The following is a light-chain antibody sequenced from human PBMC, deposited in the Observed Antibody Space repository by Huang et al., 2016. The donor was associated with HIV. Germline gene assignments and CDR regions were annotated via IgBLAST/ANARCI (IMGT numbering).Light chain of an antibody. Sequence: DIQMTQSPSSLSASVGDTVTITCQASQDISNYLNWYQQKPGKAPKLLIYDASNLEKGVPARFSGSGSGTDFTFTISSLQPEDIATYYCQQYDNPALTFGGGTKVEIK. CDR1: QDISNY. V-gene: IGKV1-33*01. J-gene: IGKJ4*01. CDR2: DAS. CDR3: QQYDNPALT.